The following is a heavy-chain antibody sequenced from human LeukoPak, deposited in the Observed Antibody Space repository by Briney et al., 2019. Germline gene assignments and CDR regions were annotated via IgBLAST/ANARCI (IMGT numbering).Heavy chain of an antibody. CDR3: TGSYFDY. V-gene: IGHV3-21*01. CDR1: GFTFSSYR. D-gene: IGHD1-14*01. CDR2: ISSTSSYI. J-gene: IGHJ4*02. Sequence: GESLRLSCSVSGFTFSSYRMNWVRQAPGKGVEWVSSISSTSSYIYYADSVKGRFTISRDNAKNSLYLQMNSLRAEDTAVYYCTGSYFDYWGQGTLVTVSS.